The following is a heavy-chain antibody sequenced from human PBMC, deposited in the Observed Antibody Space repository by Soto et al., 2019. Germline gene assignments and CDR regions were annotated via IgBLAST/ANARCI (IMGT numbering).Heavy chain of an antibody. CDR1: GYTFTSYG. J-gene: IGHJ3*02. CDR3: ARERAARAHPLEHDAFDI. Sequence: ASVKVSCKASGYTFTSYGISWVRQAPGQGLEWMGWISAYNGNTNYAQKLQGRVTMTTDTSTSTAYMELRSLRSDDTAVYYCARERAARAHPLEHDAFDIWGQGTMVTVSS. D-gene: IGHD6-6*01. CDR2: ISAYNGNT. V-gene: IGHV1-18*04.